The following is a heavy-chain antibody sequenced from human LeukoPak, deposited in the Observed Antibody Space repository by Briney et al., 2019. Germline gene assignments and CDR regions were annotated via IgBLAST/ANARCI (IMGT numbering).Heavy chain of an antibody. J-gene: IGHJ4*02. CDR3: AKDRFMITFGGVIEGIDY. CDR1: GFTFSGDA. D-gene: IGHD3-16*01. V-gene: IGHV3-30*04. Sequence: GGSLRLSCAASGFTFSGDAMHWVRQAPGNWLEWVALISYDGINKYYADSVKGRFTISRDNSKNTLYLQMNSLRAEDTAVYYCAKDRFMITFGGVIEGIDYWGQGTLVTVSS. CDR2: ISYDGINK.